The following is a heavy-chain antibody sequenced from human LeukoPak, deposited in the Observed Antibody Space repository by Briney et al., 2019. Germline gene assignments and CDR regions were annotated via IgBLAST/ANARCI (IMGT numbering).Heavy chain of an antibody. CDR3: ARTGYCSSTSCYSYYYMDV. CDR2: IKQDGSEK. CDR1: GFIFTTYW. J-gene: IGHJ6*03. Sequence: GGSLRLSCAASGFIFTTYWMSWVRQAPGKGLEWVANIKQDGSEKYYVDSVKGRFTISRDNAKNSLYLQMNSLRAEDTAVYYCARTGYCSSTSCYSYYYMDVWGKGTTVTISS. D-gene: IGHD2-2*02. V-gene: IGHV3-7*01.